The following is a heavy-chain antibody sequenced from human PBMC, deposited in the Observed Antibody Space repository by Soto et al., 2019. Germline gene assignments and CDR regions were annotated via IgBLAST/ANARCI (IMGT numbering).Heavy chain of an antibody. D-gene: IGHD3-22*01. CDR3: AKDRMKYYDSSGYGFDY. CDR1: GFTFGDYA. V-gene: IGHV3-9*01. CDR2: IHWNSGNL. J-gene: IGHJ4*02. Sequence: PGGSLRLSCAASGFTFGDYAIHWVRQMPGKGLEWVAGIHWNSGNLGYADSVKGRFTISRDNAKNSLYLQMNSLRVEDTALYYCAKDRMKYYDSSGYGFDYWGRGTLVTVS.